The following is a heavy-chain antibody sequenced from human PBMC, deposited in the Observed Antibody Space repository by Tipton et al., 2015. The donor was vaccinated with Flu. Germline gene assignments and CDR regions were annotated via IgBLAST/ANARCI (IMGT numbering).Heavy chain of an antibody. D-gene: IGHD3-10*02. Sequence: TLSLTCAVSGYSMSTGYYWGWIRQPPGKGLEWIGSISHSGSTYYKPSLKSRVTISLDTFQNQFSLNLNSVTAADTAVYYCARHTGDSVRGIIDYWGQGTLVTVSS. V-gene: IGHV4-38-2*01. J-gene: IGHJ4*02. CDR3: ARHTGDSVRGIIDY. CDR1: GYSMSTGYY. CDR2: ISHSGST.